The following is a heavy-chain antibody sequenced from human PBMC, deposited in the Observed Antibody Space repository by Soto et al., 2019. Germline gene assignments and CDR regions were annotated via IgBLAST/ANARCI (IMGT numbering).Heavy chain of an antibody. J-gene: IGHJ4*02. V-gene: IGHV4-39*01. CDR2: IYYSGST. D-gene: IGHD3-9*01. Sequence: PSETLSLTCTVSGGSISSSSYYWGWIRQPPGKGLEWIGSIYYSGSTYYNPSLKSRVTISVDTSKNQFSLLSSVTAADTAVYYCARRGGYDILTGYQIPVEYWGQGTLVTVSS. CDR3: ARRGGYDILTGYQIPVEY. CDR1: GGSISSSSYY.